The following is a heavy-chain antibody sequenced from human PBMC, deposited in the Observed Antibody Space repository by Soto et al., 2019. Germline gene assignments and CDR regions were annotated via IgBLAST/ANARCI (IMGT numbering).Heavy chain of an antibody. J-gene: IGHJ6*02. CDR1: GGSFSGYY. Sequence: TLSPTCAVYGGSFSGYYWSWIRQPPGKGLEWIGEINHSGSTNYNPSLKSRVTISVDTSKNQFSLKLSSVTAADTAVYYCARGGHKGSFDWLPNYYGMDVWGQGTTVTVSS. CDR3: ARGGHKGSFDWLPNYYGMDV. V-gene: IGHV4-34*01. CDR2: INHSGST. D-gene: IGHD3-9*01.